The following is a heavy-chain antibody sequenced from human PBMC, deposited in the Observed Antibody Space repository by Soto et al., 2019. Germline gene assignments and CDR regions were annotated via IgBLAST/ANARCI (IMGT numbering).Heavy chain of an antibody. D-gene: IGHD2-2*01. V-gene: IGHV4-31*03. CDR1: GGSISSGGYY. J-gene: IGHJ6*02. CDR3: ARDCSSTSCYYYYGMDV. CDR2: IYYSGST. Sequence: QVQLQESGPGLVKPSQTLSLTCTVSGGSISSGGYYWSWIRQHPGKGLEWIGYIYYSGSTYYNPSLKSRVTISVDTSKNQFSLKLSSVTAADTAVYYCARDCSSTSCYYYYGMDVWGQGTTVTVSS.